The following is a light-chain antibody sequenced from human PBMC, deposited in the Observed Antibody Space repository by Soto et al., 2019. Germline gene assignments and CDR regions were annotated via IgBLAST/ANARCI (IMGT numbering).Light chain of an antibody. CDR2: GAS. CDR3: QQYEKWPPSIT. V-gene: IGKV3-15*01. J-gene: IGKJ5*01. CDR1: QPVNNN. Sequence: IVMTQSPATLSVSPGDRATLSCRSSQPVNNNLAWYQHKPGQAPRLLIYGASTRATGISARFSGGGSGTEFTLTISSLQSEDFALYFCQQYEKWPPSITFGQGTRLENK.